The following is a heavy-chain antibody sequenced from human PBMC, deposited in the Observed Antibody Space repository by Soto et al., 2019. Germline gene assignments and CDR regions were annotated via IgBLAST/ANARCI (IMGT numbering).Heavy chain of an antibody. CDR3: AKDLRPYSGSYYFDY. CDR2: ISGSGGST. Sequence: GGSLRLSCAASGFTFSSYAISWVRQAPGKGLEWVSAISGSGGSTYYADSVKGRFTISRDNSKNTLYLQMNSLRAEDTAVYYCAKDLRPYSGSYYFDYWGQGTLVTVSS. D-gene: IGHD1-26*01. CDR1: GFTFSSYA. J-gene: IGHJ4*02. V-gene: IGHV3-23*01.